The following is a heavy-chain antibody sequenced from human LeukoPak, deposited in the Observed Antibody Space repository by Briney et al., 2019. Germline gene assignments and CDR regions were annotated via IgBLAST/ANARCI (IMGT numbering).Heavy chain of an antibody. D-gene: IGHD1-1*01. CDR2: ISTNTTTI. CDR1: GFTFNFYS. V-gene: IGHV3-48*01. J-gene: IGHJ6*03. Sequence: PGGSLRLSCAASGFTFNFYSMTWVRPAPGRGREWVSYISTNTTTIYYADSVKGRFTISRDNAKNSLYLQMNSLRAEDTAVYYCARDSAGAYYYYMDVWGKGTTVTVSS. CDR3: ARDSAGAYYYYMDV.